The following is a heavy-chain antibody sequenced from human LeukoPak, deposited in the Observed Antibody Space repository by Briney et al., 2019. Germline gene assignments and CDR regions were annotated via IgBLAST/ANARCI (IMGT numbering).Heavy chain of an antibody. D-gene: IGHD3-22*01. Sequence: PSETLSFTCAVSGCSISSGGYSWSWIRQPPGKGLEWIGYIYHSGSTYYNPSLKSRVTISVDRSNNQFSLKLSSVTAADTAVYYCARNYDSSGYYYEDAFDIWGQGTMVTVSS. J-gene: IGHJ3*02. CDR1: GCSISSGGYS. V-gene: IGHV4-30-2*01. CDR3: ARNYDSSGYYYEDAFDI. CDR2: IYHSGST.